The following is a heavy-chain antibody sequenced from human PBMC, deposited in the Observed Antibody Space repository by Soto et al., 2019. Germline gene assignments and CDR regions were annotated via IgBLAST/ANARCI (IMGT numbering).Heavy chain of an antibody. D-gene: IGHD4-17*01. CDR1: GFTFSSYA. V-gene: IGHV3-23*01. Sequence: EVQLLESGGGLVQPGGSLRLSCAASGFTFSSYAMSWVRQTPGKGLEWVSAISGSGGSTYYADSVKGRFTISSDNSKNTLYLQMNSLRAEDTAVYYCAKHVEDRVTTVDYWGQGTLVTVSS. J-gene: IGHJ4*02. CDR3: AKHVEDRVTTVDY. CDR2: ISGSGGST.